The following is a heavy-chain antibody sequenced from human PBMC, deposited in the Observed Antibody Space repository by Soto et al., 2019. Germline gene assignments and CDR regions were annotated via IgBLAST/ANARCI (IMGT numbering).Heavy chain of an antibody. CDR3: ARIPGRGSSGWYRRPPEDYYFDS. D-gene: IGHD6-19*01. V-gene: IGHV4-34*01. J-gene: IGHJ4*02. CDR2: INHSGST. CDR1: GGSFSGYY. Sequence: SETLSLTCAVYGGSFSGYYWSWIRQPPGKGLEWIGEINHSGSTNYNPSLKSRVTISADTSKNQFSLKLSSVTAADTAVYYCARIPGRGSSGWYRRPPEDYYFDSWGQGTLVTVSS.